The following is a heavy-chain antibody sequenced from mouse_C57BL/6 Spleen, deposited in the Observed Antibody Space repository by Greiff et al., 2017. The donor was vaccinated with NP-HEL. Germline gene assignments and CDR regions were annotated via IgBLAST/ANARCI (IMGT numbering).Heavy chain of an antibody. V-gene: IGHV5-9*01. J-gene: IGHJ3*01. CDR1: GFTFSSYT. D-gene: IGHD2-4*01. CDR3: AREREYYDYDEGFAY. CDR2: ISGGGGNT. Sequence: EVKVVESGGGLVKPGGSLKLSCAASGFTFSSYTMSWVRQTPGKRLEWVVTISGGGGNTYYPDSVKGRFTIPRDKSKNTLYLQKRSLGCEDTALDYCAREREYYDYDEGFAYWGQGTLVTVSA.